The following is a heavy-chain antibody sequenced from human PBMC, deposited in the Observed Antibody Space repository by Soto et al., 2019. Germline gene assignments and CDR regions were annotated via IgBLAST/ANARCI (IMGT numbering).Heavy chain of an antibody. CDR1: GFIFNRYA. D-gene: IGHD2-21*01. J-gene: IGHJ4*02. CDR3: AREENGGEDGSYDFDY. V-gene: IGHV3-30-3*01. CDR2: ISYDGNTK. Sequence: QVRLVQSGGGVVQPGRSLRLSCAASGFIFNRYAMNWVRQAPGKGLEWMAVISYDGNTKYYADSVRSRFTISRDNSRNILYMEMKSLRADDTAVYFCAREENGGEDGSYDFDYWGQGTPVTVSA.